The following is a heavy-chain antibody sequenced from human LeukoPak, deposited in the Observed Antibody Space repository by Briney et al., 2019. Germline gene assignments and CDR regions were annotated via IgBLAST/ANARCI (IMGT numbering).Heavy chain of an antibody. D-gene: IGHD3-22*01. CDR3: TTDRLMIVVVITVFDY. CDR2: IKSKTDGGTT. CDR1: GFTFSNAW. V-gene: IGHV3-15*01. J-gene: IGHJ4*02. Sequence: GGSLRLSCAASGFTFSNAWMSWVRQAPGKGLEWVGRIKSKTDGGTTDYAAPVKGRFTISRDDPKNTLYLQMNSLKTEDTAVYYCTTDRLMIVVVITVFDYWGQGTLVTVSS.